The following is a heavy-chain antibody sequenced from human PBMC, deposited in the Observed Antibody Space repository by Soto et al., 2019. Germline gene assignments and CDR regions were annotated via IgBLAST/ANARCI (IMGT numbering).Heavy chain of an antibody. V-gene: IGHV3-30-3*01. J-gene: IGHJ4*02. Sequence: GGSLRLSCAASGFTFSSYAMHWVRQAPGKGLEWVAVISYDGSNKYYADSVKGRFTISRDNSKNTLYLQMNSLRAEDTAVYYCARDATYDFWSGYPSYWGQGTLVTVSS. D-gene: IGHD3-3*01. CDR1: GFTFSSYA. CDR2: ISYDGSNK. CDR3: ARDATYDFWSGYPSY.